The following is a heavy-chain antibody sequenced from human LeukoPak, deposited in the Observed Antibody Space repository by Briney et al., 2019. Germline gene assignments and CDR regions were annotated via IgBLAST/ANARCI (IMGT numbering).Heavy chain of an antibody. J-gene: IGHJ4*02. V-gene: IGHV1-18*01. D-gene: IGHD1-14*01. CDR3: ARESHITREDY. CDR1: GYTFTIYG. CDR2: ISASNGDT. Sequence: GASVKVSCKASGYTFTIYGISCVRQAPGQGLEWMGWISASNGDTDYPQNLQGRVTMTTDTYTSTAYMELRSLTSDDTAIYYCARESHITREDYWGQGTLVTVSS.